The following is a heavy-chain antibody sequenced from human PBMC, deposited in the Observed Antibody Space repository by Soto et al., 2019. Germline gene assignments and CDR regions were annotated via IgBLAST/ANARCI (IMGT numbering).Heavy chain of an antibody. CDR2: VYSGDFA. D-gene: IGHD6-13*01. CDR3: AKRQQLVRYRYGMDI. CDR1: GFTVSNNY. J-gene: IGHJ6*02. Sequence: EVQLVESGGGLVQPGGSLRLSCAVSGFTVSNNYMSWVRQAPGKGLEWVSVVYSGDFAYYADSVKGRFTTTSDTSTNTVYLHMDSLRVEDTAVYYCAKRQQLVRYRYGMDIWGQGTTVTVSS. V-gene: IGHV3-53*01.